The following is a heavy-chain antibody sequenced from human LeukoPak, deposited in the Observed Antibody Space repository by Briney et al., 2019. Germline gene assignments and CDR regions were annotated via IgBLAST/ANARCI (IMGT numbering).Heavy chain of an antibody. D-gene: IGHD3-16*01. CDR1: GFTFSSCS. V-gene: IGHV3-48*04. CDR3: AREPRGDPSFDY. Sequence: GGSLRLSCAASGFTFSSCSMNWVRQAPGKGLEWVSYISGSGTTMYYADSVKGRFTISRDNAKNSLYLQMNSLRAEDTAVYYCAREPRGDPSFDYWGQGTLVTVSS. J-gene: IGHJ4*02. CDR2: ISGSGTTM.